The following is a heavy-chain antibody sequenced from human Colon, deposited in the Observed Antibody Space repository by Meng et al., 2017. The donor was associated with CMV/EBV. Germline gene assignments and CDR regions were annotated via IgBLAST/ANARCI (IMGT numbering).Heavy chain of an antibody. CDR2: IPHNGSA. V-gene: IGHV4-30-2*01. J-gene: IGHJ4*02. D-gene: IGHD3-10*01. CDR1: GASLRSGGYS. CDR3: ARGGQLWFDY. Sequence: LTWPVSGASLRSGGYSWNWLRQPPGKGLEWIGNIPHNGSADYRTSLKSRVTISVDGSKNQFSLKLSSVTAADTAVYYCARGGQLWFDYWGQGTLVTVSS.